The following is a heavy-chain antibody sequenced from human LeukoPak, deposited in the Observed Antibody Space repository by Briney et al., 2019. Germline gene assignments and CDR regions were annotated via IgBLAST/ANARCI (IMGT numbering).Heavy chain of an antibody. D-gene: IGHD6-6*01. J-gene: IGHJ4*02. V-gene: IGHV1-24*01. CDR1: GYTLTELS. Sequence: ASVKVSCKVSGYTLTELSMHWVRQAPGKGLEWMGGFDPEDGETIYAQKFQARVTMTEDTSTDTAYMELSSLRSEDTAVYYCATSIAARPFIDYWGQGTLVTVSS. CDR3: ATSIAARPFIDY. CDR2: FDPEDGET.